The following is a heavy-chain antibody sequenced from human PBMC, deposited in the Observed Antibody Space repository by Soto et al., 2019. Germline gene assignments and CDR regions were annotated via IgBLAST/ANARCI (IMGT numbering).Heavy chain of an antibody. Sequence: ASVKVSCKTSGYTFSNYGITWVRQAPGQPLEWLGWISLYSDGTNYAQKFQGRVTMTTDTSTTTAYMELRSLRSDDTAVYYCAREGLGIAAAGTHGNWFEPWGQGTLVRVSS. CDR2: ISLYSDGT. CDR3: AREGLGIAAAGTHGNWFEP. D-gene: IGHD6-13*01. V-gene: IGHV1-18*01. CDR1: GYTFSNYG. J-gene: IGHJ5*02.